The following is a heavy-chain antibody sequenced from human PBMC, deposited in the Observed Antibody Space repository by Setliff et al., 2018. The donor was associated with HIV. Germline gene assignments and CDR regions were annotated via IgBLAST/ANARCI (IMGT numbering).Heavy chain of an antibody. J-gene: IGHJ6*02. Sequence: SETLSLTCTVSSDSIRFYYWTWIRQPPGKGLEWIGNVYYTGSTNYNTSLKSRITISIDTSKNQFSLKLSSVTAADTAVYYCARHSYYASGSYSYYDGMDVWGQGTTVTVSS. D-gene: IGHD3-10*01. CDR1: SDSIRFYY. V-gene: IGHV4-59*08. CDR2: VYYTGST. CDR3: ARHSYYASGSYSYYDGMDV.